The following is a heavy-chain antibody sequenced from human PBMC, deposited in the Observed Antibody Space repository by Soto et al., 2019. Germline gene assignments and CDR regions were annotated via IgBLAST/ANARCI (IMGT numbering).Heavy chain of an antibody. J-gene: IGHJ3*02. Sequence: SETLSLTXAVSGGSISSSNWWSWVRQPPGKGLEWIGEIYHSGSTNYNPSLKSRVTISVDKSKNQFSLKLSSVTAADTAVYYCATTTKNIVVVPAAIGYAFDIWGQGTMVTVSS. CDR3: ATTTKNIVVVPAAIGYAFDI. CDR2: IYHSGST. D-gene: IGHD2-2*01. V-gene: IGHV4-4*02. CDR1: GGSISSSNW.